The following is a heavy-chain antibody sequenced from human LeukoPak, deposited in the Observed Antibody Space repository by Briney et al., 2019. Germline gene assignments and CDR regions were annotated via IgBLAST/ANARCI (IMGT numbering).Heavy chain of an antibody. J-gene: IGHJ4*02. CDR1: GGSISSSSYY. CDR3: ARGGGYGED. Sequence: PSQTLSLTCTVSGGSISSSSYYWGWIRQPPGKGLEWIGEINHSGSTNYNPSLKSRVTISVDTSKNQFSLKLSSVTAADTAVYYCARGGGYGEDWGQGTLVTVSS. V-gene: IGHV4-39*07. CDR2: INHSGST. D-gene: IGHD4-17*01.